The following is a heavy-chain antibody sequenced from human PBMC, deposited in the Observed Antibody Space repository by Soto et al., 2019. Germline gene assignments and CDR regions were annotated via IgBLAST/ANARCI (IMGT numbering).Heavy chain of an antibody. CDR3: ASFSKVYYYYGMDV. V-gene: IGHV3-30-3*01. CDR2: ISYDGSNK. CDR1: GFTFSSYA. J-gene: IGHJ6*02. Sequence: PGGSLRLSCSTSGFTFSSYAIHWVRQAPGKGLEWVSVISYDGSNKYYADSVKGRFTISRDNSKNTLYLQMNSLRAEDTAVYYCASFSKVYYYYGMDVWGQGT.